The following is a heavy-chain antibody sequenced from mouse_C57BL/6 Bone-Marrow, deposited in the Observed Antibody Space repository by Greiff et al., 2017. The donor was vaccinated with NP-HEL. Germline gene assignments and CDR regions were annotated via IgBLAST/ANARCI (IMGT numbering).Heavy chain of an antibody. J-gene: IGHJ4*01. CDR1: GYTFTSYW. CDR3: ARGELLRFLYAIDY. Sequence: QVQLQQPGAELVMPGASVKLSCKASGYTFTSYWMHRVKQRPGQGLEWIGEIDPSDSYTNYNQKFKGKSTLTVDKSSSTAYMQLSSLTSEDSAVYYCARGELLRFLYAIDYWGQGTSVTVSS. CDR2: IDPSDSYT. D-gene: IGHD1-1*01. V-gene: IGHV1-69*01.